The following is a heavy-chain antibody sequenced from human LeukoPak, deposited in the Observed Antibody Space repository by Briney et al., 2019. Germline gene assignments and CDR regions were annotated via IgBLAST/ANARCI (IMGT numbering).Heavy chain of an antibody. CDR3: ARASSAYNWYFDL. CDR1: GYSLRNHG. D-gene: IGHD4-11*01. CDR2: IGADNGYT. J-gene: IGHJ2*01. V-gene: IGHV1-18*01. Sequence: ASVKVSCKASGYSLRNHGISWVRQAPGQGLEWVGWIGADNGYTHYAQKLQGRVTLTTDTSTNTAYMDLRSLSSDDTAVYYCARASSAYNWYFDLWGRGTLVTVSS.